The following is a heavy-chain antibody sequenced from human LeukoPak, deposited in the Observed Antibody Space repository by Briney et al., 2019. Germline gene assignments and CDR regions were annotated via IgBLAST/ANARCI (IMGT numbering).Heavy chain of an antibody. V-gene: IGHV5-51*01. Sequence: GESLKISCKGSGYSFTSYWIGWVRQMPGKGLEWMGIISPGDSDIRYSPSFRGQITISADKSINTAYLQWSSLKASDTAMYYCARQRDIVVVPAAFDYWGQGTLVTVSS. J-gene: IGHJ4*02. CDR3: ARQRDIVVVPAAFDY. D-gene: IGHD2-2*01. CDR2: ISPGDSDI. CDR1: GYSFTSYW.